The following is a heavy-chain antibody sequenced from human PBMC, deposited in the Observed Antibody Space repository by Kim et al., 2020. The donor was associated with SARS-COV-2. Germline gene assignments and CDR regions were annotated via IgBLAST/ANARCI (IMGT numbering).Heavy chain of an antibody. J-gene: IGHJ5*02. D-gene: IGHD3-10*01. V-gene: IGHV4-39*07. CDR2: ISYSGGT. Sequence: SETLSLTCTVSGASISSSSYYWGWIRQPPGKGLEWIGTISYSGGTYYSPSLKSRVTISIDTSKNQFSLKLNSVTAADAAVYYCGRGRGHSGSGSSWGQGTLVTVSS. CDR1: GASISSSSYY. CDR3: GRGRGHSGSGSS.